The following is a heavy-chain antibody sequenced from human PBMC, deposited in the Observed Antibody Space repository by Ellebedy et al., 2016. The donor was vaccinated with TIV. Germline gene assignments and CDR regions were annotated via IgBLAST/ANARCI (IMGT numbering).Heavy chain of an antibody. CDR1: GFTFPNYP. J-gene: IGHJ4*02. CDR2: ISGSALST. CDR3: AKDLAVTPPANGYLDY. Sequence: PGGSLRLSCAASGFTFPNYPMTWVRRASGKGLEWVSTISGSALSTYYTDYVKGRFTISRDNSRNTLYLQMNSLRAEDSAIFYCAKDLAVTPPANGYLDYWGQGTLVTVSS. D-gene: IGHD2-2*01. V-gene: IGHV3-23*01.